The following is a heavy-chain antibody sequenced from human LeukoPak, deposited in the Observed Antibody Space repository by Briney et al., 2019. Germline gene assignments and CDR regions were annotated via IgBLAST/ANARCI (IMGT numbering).Heavy chain of an antibody. Sequence: GGSLRLSCAASGFTFTNFAMNWVRQAPGKGLEWVSGISGSGGNTHYADSMRGRVTISRDNSRKTLYLEMNSLRAEDTAVYYCAKGAVSGKVFAGYFDSWGQGLLVTVSS. CDR3: AKGAVSGKVFAGYFDS. CDR1: GFTFTNFA. D-gene: IGHD1-26*01. V-gene: IGHV3-23*01. J-gene: IGHJ4*02. CDR2: ISGSGGNT.